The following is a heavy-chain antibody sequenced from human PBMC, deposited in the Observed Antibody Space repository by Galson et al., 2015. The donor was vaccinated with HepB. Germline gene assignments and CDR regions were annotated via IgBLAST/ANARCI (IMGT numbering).Heavy chain of an antibody. CDR1: GYTLTELS. CDR3: ATDPGTPRRGSGSYVRYYGMDV. Sequence: SVKVSCKVSGYTLTELSMHWVRQAPGKGLEWMGGFDPEDGETIYAQKFQGRVTMTEDTSTDTAYMELSSLRSEDTAVYYCATDPGTPRRGSGSYVRYYGMDVWGQGTTVTVSS. D-gene: IGHD3-10*01. J-gene: IGHJ6*02. V-gene: IGHV1-24*01. CDR2: FDPEDGET.